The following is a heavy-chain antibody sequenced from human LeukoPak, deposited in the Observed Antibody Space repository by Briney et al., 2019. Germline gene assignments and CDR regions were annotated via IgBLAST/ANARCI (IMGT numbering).Heavy chain of an antibody. Sequence: SETLSLTCTVSGGSISSTSYYWGWIRQPPGKGMEWIGTINYSGSTYYNPSLKSRVTISVDTSKNQISLKLNSVTAADTAMYYCARHGDLLSPFQTWGQGTLVTVSS. D-gene: IGHD2-21*02. CDR3: ARHGDLLSPFQT. CDR1: GGSISSTSYY. V-gene: IGHV4-39*01. CDR2: INYSGST. J-gene: IGHJ5*02.